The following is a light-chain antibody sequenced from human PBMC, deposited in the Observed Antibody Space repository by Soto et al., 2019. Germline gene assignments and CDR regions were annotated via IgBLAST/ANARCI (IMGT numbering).Light chain of an antibody. CDR2: DVS. CDR3: CSYAGSYTYV. J-gene: IGLJ1*01. V-gene: IGLV2-11*01. CDR1: SSDVGGYNY. Sequence: QSALTQPRSVSGSPGQSVTISCTGTSSDVGGYNYVSWYQHHPGKAPKVIIYDVSKRPSGVPDRFSGSKSGNTASLTISGLQAEDEADYYCCSYAGSYTYVFGTGTKVTVL.